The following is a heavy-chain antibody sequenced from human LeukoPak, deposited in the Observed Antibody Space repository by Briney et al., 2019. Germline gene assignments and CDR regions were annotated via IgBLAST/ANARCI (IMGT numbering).Heavy chain of an antibody. CDR2: INTDGRTT. D-gene: IGHD1-20*01. J-gene: IGHJ4*02. CDR1: GFTFNNHW. CDR3: ARDVNWNQVDY. Sequence: GGSLRLSCAVSGFTFNNHWMHWVRQAPGKGLVWITRINTDGRTTKYADSVKGRFTISRDNARNMFYLQMNSLRAEDTAVYYCARDVNWNQVDYWGQGSLVTVSS. V-gene: IGHV3-74*01.